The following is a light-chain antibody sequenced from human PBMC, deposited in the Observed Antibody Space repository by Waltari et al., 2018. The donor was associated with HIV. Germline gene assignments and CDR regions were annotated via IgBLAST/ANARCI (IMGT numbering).Light chain of an antibody. CDR3: SSYTSSSTRV. CDR2: DVS. CDR1: SSDVGGYNY. J-gene: IGLJ3*02. Sequence: QSALTQPASVPGSPGQSLTLPCPGTSSDVGGYNYVSVYQLHPGNAPKLIIYDVSNRPSGVSNRFSGSKSGNRASLTISGLQAEDEADYYCSSYTSSSTRVFGGGTTVTVL. V-gene: IGLV2-14*03.